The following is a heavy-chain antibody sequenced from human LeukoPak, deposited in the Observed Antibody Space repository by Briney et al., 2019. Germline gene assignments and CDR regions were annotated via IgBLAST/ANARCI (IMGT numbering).Heavy chain of an antibody. V-gene: IGHV1-18*01. Sequence: ASVKVSCKASGYTFTSYGISWVRHAPGQGLEWVGGSRAYNSNTNYAQKLQGRVTMTTYTSTSTAYMELRSLRSDDTAVYYCASPIVAAGSNWFAPWGQGTLVTVSS. CDR3: ASPIVAAGSNWFAP. CDR1: GYTFTSYG. J-gene: IGHJ5*02. CDR2: SRAYNSNT. D-gene: IGHD6-13*01.